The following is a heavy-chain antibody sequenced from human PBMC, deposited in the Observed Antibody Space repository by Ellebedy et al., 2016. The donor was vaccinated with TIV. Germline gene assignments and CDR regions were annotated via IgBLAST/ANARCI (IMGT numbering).Heavy chain of an antibody. Sequence: GESLKISXAASGFTFNNYAMNWVRQAPGKNLEWVSSITGDGTATYYADSVKGRFTLSRDNSKNTVYLQMNSLRAEDTAVYYCAKGVKGYCSGAICYNFDCWGQGTHVTVSS. V-gene: IGHV3-23*01. CDR2: ITGDGTAT. CDR3: AKGVKGYCSGAICYNFDC. D-gene: IGHD2-15*01. J-gene: IGHJ4*02. CDR1: GFTFNNYA.